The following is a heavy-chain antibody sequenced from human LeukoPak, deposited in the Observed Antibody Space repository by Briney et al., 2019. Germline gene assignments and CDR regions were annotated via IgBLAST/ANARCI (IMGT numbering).Heavy chain of an antibody. CDR3: ARDRGPSGWEPKHFGY. V-gene: IGHV3-11*01. D-gene: IGHD1-26*01. CDR2: ISSSGSTI. Sequence: PSETLSLTCIVSGGSISSSSYFWGWIRQAPGKGLEWVSYISSSGSTIYYADSVKGRFTISRDNAKNSLYLQMNSLRAEDTAVYYCARDRGPSGWEPKHFGYWGQGTLVTVSS. CDR1: GGSISSSSYF. J-gene: IGHJ4*02.